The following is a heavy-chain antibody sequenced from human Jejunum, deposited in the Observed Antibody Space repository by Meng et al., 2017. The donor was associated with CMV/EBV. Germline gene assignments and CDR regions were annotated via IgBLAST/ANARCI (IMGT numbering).Heavy chain of an antibody. Sequence: EVQCVGSGGGLVKPGGSLRLSCAASGLPFNSYSINWVRQAPGKGLEWVSSISSTNGDIYYADSVKGRFTISRDNAKNSLYLQMNNLRVEDTAVYYCASHKDGYNPFDYWGQGTLVTVSS. V-gene: IGHV3-21*01. CDR3: ASHKDGYNPFDY. CDR2: ISSTNGDI. J-gene: IGHJ4*02. CDR1: GLPFNSYS. D-gene: IGHD5-24*01.